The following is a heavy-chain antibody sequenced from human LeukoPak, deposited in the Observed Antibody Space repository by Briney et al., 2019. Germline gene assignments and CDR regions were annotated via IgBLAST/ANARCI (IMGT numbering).Heavy chain of an antibody. J-gene: IGHJ1*01. D-gene: IGHD3-22*01. V-gene: IGHV3-74*01. CDR2: IKRDGST. Sequence: GGSLSLSCAASGLTFSSYWMHWVRQAPGKGLVGVSRIKRDGSTNYASSVKGRFTIPRDNAKNTLSLRMNSLRAEDTGVYYCARAPSEIGGYYPEYFRHWGQGTLVTVSS. CDR1: GLTFSSYW. CDR3: ARAPSEIGGYYPEYFRH.